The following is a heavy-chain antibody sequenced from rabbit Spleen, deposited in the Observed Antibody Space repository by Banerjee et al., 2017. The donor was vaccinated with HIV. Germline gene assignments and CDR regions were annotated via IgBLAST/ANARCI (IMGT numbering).Heavy chain of an antibody. CDR1: GFDFGTYY. V-gene: IGHV1S45*01. CDR3: ARDLAGAIGWNFYL. Sequence: QEQLVESGGGLVQPGGSLKLSCKASGFDFGTYYMSWVSQAPGKGLEWIVCIDTGSSGFTYYASWAKGRFTISKTSSTTVTLQMTSLTAADTATYFCARDLAGAIGWNFYLWGQGTLVTGS. D-gene: IGHD4-1*01. J-gene: IGHJ4*01. CDR2: IDTGSSGFT.